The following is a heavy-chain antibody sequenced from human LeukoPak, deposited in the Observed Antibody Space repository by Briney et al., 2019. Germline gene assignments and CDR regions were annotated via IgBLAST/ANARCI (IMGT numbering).Heavy chain of an antibody. J-gene: IGHJ4*02. V-gene: IGHV3-21*01. CDR3: ARGERDGYNYQFDY. CDR2: ISSSSNYI. CDR1: EFTFNSYN. Sequence: GGSLRLSCAASEFTFNSYNMNWVRQAPGKGLEWVSSISSSSNYIYYADSVKGRFTISRDNAKNSLYLQMNSLRAEDTAVYYCARGERDGYNYQFDYWGQGTLVTVSS. D-gene: IGHD5-24*01.